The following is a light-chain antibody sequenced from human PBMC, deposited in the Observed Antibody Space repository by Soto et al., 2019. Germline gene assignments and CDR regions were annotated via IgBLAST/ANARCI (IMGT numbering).Light chain of an antibody. V-gene: IGLV2-14*01. CDR1: MRDVGAYNL. CDR3: SSYTSKSSLI. CDR2: EVR. Sequence: QSVLTQPASVSGSPGQSITISCAGTMRDVGAYNLVSWYQQHPGRAPQLIIYEVRNRPSGISFRFSGSKSGNTASLTISGLQAEDEADYYCSSYTSKSSLIFGGRTKVTVL. J-gene: IGLJ2*01.